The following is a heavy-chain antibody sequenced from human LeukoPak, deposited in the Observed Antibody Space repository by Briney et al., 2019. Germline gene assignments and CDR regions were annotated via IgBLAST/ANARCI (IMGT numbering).Heavy chain of an antibody. D-gene: IGHD5-24*01. CDR2: ISYDGSNK. CDR3: ASKMATPDPDY. CDR1: GFTFSSYG. Sequence: GGSLRLSCAASGFTFSSYGMHWVRQAPGKGLEWVAVISYDGSNKYYADSVKGRFTISRDNSKNTLYLQMNSLRAEDTAVYYCASKMATPDPDYWGQGTLVAVSS. V-gene: IGHV3-30*03. J-gene: IGHJ4*02.